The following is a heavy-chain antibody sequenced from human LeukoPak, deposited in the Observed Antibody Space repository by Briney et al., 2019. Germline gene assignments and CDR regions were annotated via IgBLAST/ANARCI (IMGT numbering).Heavy chain of an antibody. D-gene: IGHD3-16*01. CDR1: GFTFDDYA. CDR3: AKDSNENTRLGYFDY. Sequence: PGRSLRLSCAASGFTFDDYAMHWVRQAPGKGLEWVSGISWNSGSIGYAGSVKGRFTISRDNAKNSLYLQMNSLRAEDTALYYCAKDSNENTRLGYFDYWGQGTLVTVSS. V-gene: IGHV3-9*01. J-gene: IGHJ4*02. CDR2: ISWNSGSI.